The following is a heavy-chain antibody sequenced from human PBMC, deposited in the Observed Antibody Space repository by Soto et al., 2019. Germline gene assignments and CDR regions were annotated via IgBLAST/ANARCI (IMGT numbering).Heavy chain of an antibody. CDR1: GFTFTRHG. J-gene: IGHJ4*02. CDR2: IYYDGSDQ. Sequence: GSLRLSCAASGFTFTRHGMHGVRQAPGKGLEWVAVIYYDGSDQYYADSVKGRFTISRDNSKNMVYLQMNSLRADDAAVYYCARDEEYYFRYWGQGTLVTVSS. D-gene: IGHD3-10*01. CDR3: ARDEEYYFRY. V-gene: IGHV3-33*01.